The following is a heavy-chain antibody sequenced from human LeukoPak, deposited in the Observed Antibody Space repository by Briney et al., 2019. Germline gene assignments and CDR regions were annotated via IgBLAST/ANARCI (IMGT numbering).Heavy chain of an antibody. J-gene: IGHJ4*02. V-gene: IGHV3-30*02. CDR2: IRFDGSYN. CDR1: GFTFSSYG. Sequence: PGGSLRLSCAASGFTFSSYGMHWVRQAPGKGLEWVAFIRFDGSYNYYADSVKGRFTISRDNSKNTLYLQMNSLRAEDTAVYYCARDSRYYDSSGYYYPYFDYWGQGTLVTVSS. CDR3: ARDSRYYDSSGYYYPYFDY. D-gene: IGHD3-22*01.